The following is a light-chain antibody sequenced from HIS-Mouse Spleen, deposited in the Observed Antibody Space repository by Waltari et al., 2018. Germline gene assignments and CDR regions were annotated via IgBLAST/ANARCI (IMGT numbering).Light chain of an antibody. CDR2: GNS. V-gene: IGLV1-40*01. CDR3: QSYDSSLHVV. CDR1: SSNIRAGYD. Sequence: QSVLTQPPSVSGAPGQRVTISCTGSSSNIRAGYDVHRYQQLPGTAPKLLLYGNSNRPSGVPDRFSGSKSGTSASLAITGLQAEDEADYYCQSYDSSLHVVFGGGTKLTVL. J-gene: IGLJ2*01.